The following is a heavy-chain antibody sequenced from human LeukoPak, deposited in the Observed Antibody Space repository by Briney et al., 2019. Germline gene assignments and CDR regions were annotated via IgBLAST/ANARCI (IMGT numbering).Heavy chain of an antibody. Sequence: AGGSLRLSCAASGFTFSSYSMNWVRQAPGKGLEWVSSISSSSSYIYYADSVKGRFTISRDNAKNSLYLQMNSLRAEDTAVYYCARDQALAVAGYDYYYYYMDVWGKGTTVTVSS. J-gene: IGHJ6*03. CDR3: ARDQALAVAGYDYYYYYMDV. CDR2: ISSSSSYI. V-gene: IGHV3-21*01. D-gene: IGHD6-19*01. CDR1: GFTFSSYS.